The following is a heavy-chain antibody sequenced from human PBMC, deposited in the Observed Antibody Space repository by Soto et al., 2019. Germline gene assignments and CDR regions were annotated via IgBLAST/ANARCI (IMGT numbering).Heavy chain of an antibody. CDR3: AKGMDYDFWSGYFDY. CDR1: GFTFSSYG. J-gene: IGHJ4*02. Sequence: PGGSLRLSCAASGFTFSSYGMHWVRQAPGKGLEWLAVISYDGSNKYYADSVKGRFTISRDNSKNTLYLQMNSLRAGDTALYYCAKGMDYDFWSGYFDYWGQGTLVTVSS. V-gene: IGHV3-30*18. CDR2: ISYDGSNK. D-gene: IGHD3-3*01.